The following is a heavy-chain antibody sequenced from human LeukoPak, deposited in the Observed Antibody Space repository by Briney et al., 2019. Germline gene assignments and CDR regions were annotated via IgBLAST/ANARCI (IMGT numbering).Heavy chain of an antibody. CDR1: GGTFSSYA. CDR3: ALNPDYYGSGSFDY. Sequence: ASVKVSCQASGGTFSSYAISWVRQAPGQGLEWMGGIIPIFGTANYAQKFQGRVTITADESTSTAYMELSSLRSEDTAVYYCALNPDYYGSGSFDYWGQGTLVTVSS. CDR2: IIPIFGTA. D-gene: IGHD3-10*01. V-gene: IGHV1-69*13. J-gene: IGHJ4*02.